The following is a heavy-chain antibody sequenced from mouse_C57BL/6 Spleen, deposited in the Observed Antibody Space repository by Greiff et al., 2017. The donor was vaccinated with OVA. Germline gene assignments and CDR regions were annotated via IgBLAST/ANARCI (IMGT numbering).Heavy chain of an antibody. V-gene: IGHV1-15*01. CDR3: TRRNPYYGSSYGY. CDR1: GYTFTDYE. D-gene: IGHD1-1*01. J-gene: IGHJ2*01. Sequence: QVQLKESGAELVRPGASVTLSCKASGYTFTDYEMHWVKQTPVHGLEWIGAIDPETGGTAYNQKFKGKAILTADKYSSTDYMELRSLTSEDYAVYYCTRRNPYYGSSYGYWGQGTTLTVSS. CDR2: IDPETGGT.